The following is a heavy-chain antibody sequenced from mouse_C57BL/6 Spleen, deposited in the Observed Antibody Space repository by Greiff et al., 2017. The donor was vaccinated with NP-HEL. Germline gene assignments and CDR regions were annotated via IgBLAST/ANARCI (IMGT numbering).Heavy chain of an antibody. J-gene: IGHJ4*01. Sequence: VKLMESGPGLVQPSQSLSITCTVSGFSLTSYGVHWVRQSPGKGLEWLGVIWRGGSTDYNAAFMSRLSITKDNSKSQVFFKMNSLQADDTAIYYCAKKNLLWYAMDYWGQGTSVTVSS. CDR3: AKKNLLWYAMDY. CDR2: IWRGGST. CDR1: GFSLTSYG. V-gene: IGHV2-5*01. D-gene: IGHD2-1*01.